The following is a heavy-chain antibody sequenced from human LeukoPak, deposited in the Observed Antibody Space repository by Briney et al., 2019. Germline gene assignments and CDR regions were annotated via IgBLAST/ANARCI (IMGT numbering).Heavy chain of an antibody. D-gene: IGHD4-17*01. CDR2: IYHSGST. J-gene: IGHJ4*02. V-gene: IGHV4-30-2*01. CDR1: GGSISSGGYS. Sequence: SQTLSLTCAVSGGSISSGGYSWSWIRKPPGKGLEWIGYIYHSGSTYYNPSLKSRVTISVDRSKNQFSLKLSSVTAADTAVYYCARGGFVGDPTAPFDYWGQGTLVTVSS. CDR3: ARGGFVGDPTAPFDY.